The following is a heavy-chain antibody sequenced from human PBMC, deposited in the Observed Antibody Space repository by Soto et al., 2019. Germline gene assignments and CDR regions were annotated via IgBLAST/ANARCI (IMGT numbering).Heavy chain of an antibody. CDR2: IYYSGST. D-gene: IGHD4-4*01. Sequence: QLQLQESGPGLVKPSETLSLTCTVSGGSISSSSYYWGWIRQPPGKGLEWIGSIYYSGSTYYNPSLKSRVTISVDTSKNRFSLTLSSVTAADTAVYYCATLTTVHYFDYWGQGTLVTVSS. CDR3: ATLTTVHYFDY. CDR1: GGSISSSSYY. J-gene: IGHJ4*02. V-gene: IGHV4-39*01.